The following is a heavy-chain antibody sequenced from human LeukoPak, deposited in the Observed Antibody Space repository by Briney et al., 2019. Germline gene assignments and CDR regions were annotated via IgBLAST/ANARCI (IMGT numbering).Heavy chain of an antibody. Sequence: GRSLRLSCVASGFTFSNHGMHWVRQAPGKGLEWVALIWYDGTETYYAVSVKGRFTVSRDDSKNTVYLQMNSLGADDTAVYYCASSWGPYTSGWYFEHWGQGALVTVS. D-gene: IGHD6-19*01. CDR2: IWYDGTET. J-gene: IGHJ4*02. CDR3: ASSWGPYTSGWYFEH. CDR1: GFTFSNHG. V-gene: IGHV3-33*01.